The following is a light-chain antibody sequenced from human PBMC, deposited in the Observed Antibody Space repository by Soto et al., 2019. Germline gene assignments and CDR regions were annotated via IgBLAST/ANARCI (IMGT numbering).Light chain of an antibody. CDR1: QVIGTA. CDR2: DVS. V-gene: IGKV1D-13*01. Sequence: AIPLTQSPSSLSASVGDRVTITCRASQVIGTALAWYQQTPGKAPKLLMYDVSRLESGVPSRFSGSGSGTDFTLTISSLQPEDFAPYFCRQFTDYPFTFGPGTRVDIK. J-gene: IGKJ3*01. CDR3: RQFTDYPFT.